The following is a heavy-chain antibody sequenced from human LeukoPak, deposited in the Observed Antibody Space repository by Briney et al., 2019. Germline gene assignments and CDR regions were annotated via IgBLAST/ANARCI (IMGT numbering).Heavy chain of an antibody. V-gene: IGHV4-34*01. J-gene: IGHJ4*02. CDR2: INHSGST. Sequence: PSETLSLTCAVYGGSFSGYYWSWIRQPPGKGLEWIGEINHSGSTNHNPSLKSRVTMSVDTSKNQFSLKLTSVTAADTAVYYCARHRSGWLQSSFDYWGQGTLVTVSS. CDR1: GGSFSGYY. D-gene: IGHD5-24*01. CDR3: ARHRSGWLQSSFDY.